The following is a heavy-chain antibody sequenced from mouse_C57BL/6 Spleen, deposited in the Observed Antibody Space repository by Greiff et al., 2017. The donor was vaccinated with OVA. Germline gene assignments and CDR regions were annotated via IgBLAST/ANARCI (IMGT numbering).Heavy chain of an antibody. CDR3: ARDLYSNYVDYAMDY. CDR1: GYSITSGYY. D-gene: IGHD2-5*01. Sequence: EVQLQESGPGLVKPSQSLSLTCSVTGYSITSGYYWNWIRQFPGNKLEWMGYISYDGSNNYNPSLKNRISITRDTSKNQFFLKLNSVTTEDTATYYCARDLYSNYVDYAMDYWGQGTSVTVSS. J-gene: IGHJ4*01. CDR2: ISYDGSN. V-gene: IGHV3-6*01.